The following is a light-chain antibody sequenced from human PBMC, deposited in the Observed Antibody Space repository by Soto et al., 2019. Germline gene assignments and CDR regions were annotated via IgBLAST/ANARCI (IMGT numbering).Light chain of an antibody. Sequence: QSVLTQPPSASGTPGPRVTISCSGSSSNIGSNTVNWYQQLPGTAPKLLIYSNNQRPSGVPDRFSGSKSGTSASLAISGHQSEDEADYYCAAWDDSLNGRGVFGTGTKVTVL. CDR3: AAWDDSLNGRGV. V-gene: IGLV1-44*01. J-gene: IGLJ1*01. CDR2: SNN. CDR1: SSNIGSNT.